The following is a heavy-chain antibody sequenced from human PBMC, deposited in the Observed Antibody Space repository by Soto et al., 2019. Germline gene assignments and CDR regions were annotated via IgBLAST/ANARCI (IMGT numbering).Heavy chain of an antibody. J-gene: IGHJ4*02. V-gene: IGHV4-30-4*01. CDR3: ARVTRGYSSGWSFDY. CDR2: IYYSGST. D-gene: IGHD6-19*01. CDR1: GGSISSGDYY. Sequence: PSETLSLTCTVSGGSISSGDYYWSWIRQPPGKGLEWIGYIYYSGSTYYNPSLKSRVTISVDTSKNQFSLKLSSVTAADTAVHYCARVTRGYSSGWSFDYWGQGTLVTV.